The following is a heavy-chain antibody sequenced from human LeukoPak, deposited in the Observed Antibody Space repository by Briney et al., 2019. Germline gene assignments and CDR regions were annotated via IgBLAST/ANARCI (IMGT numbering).Heavy chain of an antibody. CDR1: GGSISNSAYY. D-gene: IGHD3-10*01. CDR2: IYYTGTT. CDR3: ARGGIYGHPFEF. V-gene: IGHV4-39*07. Sequence: SETLSLTCTVSGGSISNSAYYWGWLRQPPGKGLEWIGSIYYTGTTSYNPSLESRVTISVVSSNNQISLNLNSVIAADTAMYFCARGGIYGHPFEFGGQGILVIVSA. J-gene: IGHJ4*02.